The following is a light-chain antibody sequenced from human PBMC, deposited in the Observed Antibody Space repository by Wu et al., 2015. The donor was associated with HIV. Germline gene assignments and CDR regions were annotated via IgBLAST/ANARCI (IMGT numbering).Light chain of an antibody. Sequence: EIVLTQFPGTLSLSPGERATLSCRASQSVSSTSLAWYQQKPGQAPRLLIFGASSRAAGIPQRFNGTGSGTNFTLTISGLEPEDFAMYYCQQYSLSPQTFGQGTRVEI. V-gene: IGKV3-20*01. CDR1: QSVSSTS. CDR3: QQYSLSPQT. CDR2: GAS. J-gene: IGKJ1*01.